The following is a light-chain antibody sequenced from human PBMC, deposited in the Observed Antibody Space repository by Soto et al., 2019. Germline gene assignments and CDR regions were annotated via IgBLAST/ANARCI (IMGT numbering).Light chain of an antibody. Sequence: EIVLTQSPGTLSLSPGERATLSCRASQSVSSSYLAWYQQKPGQAPRLLIYGASSKATGIPDRFSGSGSGKDFNLTISRLEPEDFAVYYCQQYGSSPVAFGQGTKVEIK. CDR3: QQYGSSPVA. CDR2: GAS. V-gene: IGKV3-20*01. J-gene: IGKJ1*01. CDR1: QSVSSSY.